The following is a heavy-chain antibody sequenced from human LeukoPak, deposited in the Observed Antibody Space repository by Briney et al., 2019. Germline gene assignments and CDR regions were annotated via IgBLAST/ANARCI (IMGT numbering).Heavy chain of an antibody. D-gene: IGHD5-12*01. Sequence: GGSLRLSCAASGFTFSSYWMSWVRQAPGKGLEWVANIKQDGSEKYYVDSVKGRFTISRDNTKNSLYLQMNSLRAEDTAVYYCARGPSGYDPYYFDYWGQGTLVTVSS. V-gene: IGHV3-7*03. J-gene: IGHJ4*02. CDR2: IKQDGSEK. CDR1: GFTFSSYW. CDR3: ARGPSGYDPYYFDY.